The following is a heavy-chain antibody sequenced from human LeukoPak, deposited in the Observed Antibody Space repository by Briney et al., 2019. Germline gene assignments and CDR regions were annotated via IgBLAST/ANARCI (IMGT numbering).Heavy chain of an antibody. CDR1: GGSISSSSYY. CDR2: IYYSGST. D-gene: IGHD3-9*01. Sequence: PSETLSLTCTVSGGSISSSSYYWGWLRQPPGKGLEWIGSIYYSGSTYYNPSLKSRVTISVDTSKNQFSLKLSSVTAADTAVYYCASLFDWLPYLDYWGQGTLVTVSS. J-gene: IGHJ4*02. CDR3: ASLFDWLPYLDY. V-gene: IGHV4-39*01.